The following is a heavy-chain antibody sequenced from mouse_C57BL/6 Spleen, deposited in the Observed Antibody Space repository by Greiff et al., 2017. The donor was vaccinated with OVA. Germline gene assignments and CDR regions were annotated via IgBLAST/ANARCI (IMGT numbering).Heavy chain of an antibody. D-gene: IGHD3-1*01. V-gene: IGHV5-17*01. CDR1: GFTFSDYG. J-gene: IGHJ2*01. CDR3: ARRGDGHFDY. Sequence: EVKLQESGGGLVKPGGSLKLSCAASGFTFSDYGMHWVRQAPEKGLEWVAYISSGSSTIYYADTVKGRFTISRDNAKNTLFLQMNSLRSEDTAMYDCARRGDGHFDYWGQGTTLTVSS. CDR2: ISSGSSTI.